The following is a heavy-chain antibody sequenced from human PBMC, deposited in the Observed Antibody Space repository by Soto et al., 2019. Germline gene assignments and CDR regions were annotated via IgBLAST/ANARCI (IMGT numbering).Heavy chain of an antibody. Sequence: QVQLVESGGGVVQPGRSLRLSCAASGFTFSSYGMHWVRQAPGKGLEWVAVIWYDGSDKYYVDSVKGRFTISRDNSKNTLYLQRNSLRVEDTAVYYGATGKYYDSGTGYYHGMDVWGQGTTVTVSS. CDR1: GFTFSSYG. CDR3: ATGKYYDSGTGYYHGMDV. CDR2: IWYDGSDK. V-gene: IGHV3-33*01. D-gene: IGHD3-22*01. J-gene: IGHJ6*02.